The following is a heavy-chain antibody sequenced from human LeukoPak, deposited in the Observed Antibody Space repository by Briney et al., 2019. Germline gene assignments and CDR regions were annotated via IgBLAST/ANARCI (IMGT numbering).Heavy chain of an antibody. J-gene: IGHJ5*02. CDR3: ARLRDWFDP. Sequence: GGSLRLSCAASGFTVSSNYMGWVRQAPGKGLEWVSVIYSGGSTYYEDSVKGRFTISRDNSKNSLYLQMNSLRAEDTAVYYCARLRDWFDPWGQGTLVTVSS. CDR2: IYSGGST. V-gene: IGHV3-66*01. CDR1: GFTVSSNY.